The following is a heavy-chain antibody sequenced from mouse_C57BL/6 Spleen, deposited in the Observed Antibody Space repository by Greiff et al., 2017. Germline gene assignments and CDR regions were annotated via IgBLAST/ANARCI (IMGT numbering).Heavy chain of an antibody. Sequence: QVQLKQSGAELVRPGASVTLSCKASGYTFTDYDMHWVKQTPVHGLEWIGAIDPETGGTAYNQKFKGKAILTADKSSSTAYMELRSLTSEDSAVYYCTRWDWLWGQGTTLTVSS. CDR3: TRWDWL. V-gene: IGHV1-15*01. J-gene: IGHJ2*01. CDR2: IDPETGGT. D-gene: IGHD4-1*01. CDR1: GYTFTDYD.